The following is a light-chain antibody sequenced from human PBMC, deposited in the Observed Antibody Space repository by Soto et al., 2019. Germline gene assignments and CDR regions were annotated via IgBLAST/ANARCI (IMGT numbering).Light chain of an antibody. CDR2: DAS. CDR1: QSISRG. Sequence: DIQMTQSPSTLSSSVGDRVTITCRASQSISRGLAWYQQKPGKAPNLLIYDASTLESGVPSRFSGSGSGTEFTLTNSCLHPDDFATYYCQHYSSVWAFGQGTKVEIK. J-gene: IGKJ1*01. V-gene: IGKV1-5*01. CDR3: QHYSSVWA.